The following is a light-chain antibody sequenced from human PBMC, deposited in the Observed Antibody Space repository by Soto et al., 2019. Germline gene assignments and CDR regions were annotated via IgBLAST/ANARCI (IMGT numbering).Light chain of an antibody. CDR1: SSNIGAGYD. Sequence: QSALTQPPSVSGAPGQRVTISCTGSSSNIGAGYDVHWYQQLPGTAPKLLIYGNSNRPSGVPDRFSGSTSGTSASLAITGLQAEDEADYYCQSYDSSLRGSAVFGGGTQLTVL. J-gene: IGLJ7*01. V-gene: IGLV1-40*01. CDR3: QSYDSSLRGSAV. CDR2: GNS.